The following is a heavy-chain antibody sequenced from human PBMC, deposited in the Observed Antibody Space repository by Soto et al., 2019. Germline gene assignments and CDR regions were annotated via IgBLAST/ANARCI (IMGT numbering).Heavy chain of an antibody. CDR2: ISSSSSYI. J-gene: IGHJ6*02. Sequence: VGSLRLSCAASGFTFSSYSMNWVRQAPGKGLEWVSSISSSSSYIYYADSVKGRFTISRDNAKNSLYLQMNSLRAEDTAVYYCARDIDCSSTSCYRDSYYYYYGMDVWGQGTTVTVSS. CDR3: ARDIDCSSTSCYRDSYYYYYGMDV. CDR1: GFTFSSYS. D-gene: IGHD2-2*02. V-gene: IGHV3-21*01.